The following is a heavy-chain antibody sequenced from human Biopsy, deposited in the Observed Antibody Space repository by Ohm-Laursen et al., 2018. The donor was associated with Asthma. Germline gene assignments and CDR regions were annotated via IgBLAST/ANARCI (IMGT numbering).Heavy chain of an antibody. V-gene: IGHV4-30-2*01. CDR3: ARIYDYWSGHYGFDP. J-gene: IGHJ5*02. CDR2: LYHSGTT. CDR1: GVSVGTRGYS. D-gene: IGHD3-3*01. Sequence: TLSLTWTVSGVSVGTRGYSWTWIRQTPGRGLEWIGYLYHSGTTYYNPSLRSRVAILEDKSRNQFSLNLKSVTAADTAVHYCARIYDYWSGHYGFDPWGQGTLVTVPS.